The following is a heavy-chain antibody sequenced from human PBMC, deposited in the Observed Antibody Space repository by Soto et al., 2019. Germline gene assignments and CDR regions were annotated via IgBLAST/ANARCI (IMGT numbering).Heavy chain of an antibody. CDR1: GYTFTSYD. Sequence: EASVKVSCKASGYTFTSYDINWVRQATGQGLEWMGWMNPNSGNTGYAQKFQGRVTMTRNTSISTAYMELSSLRSEDTAVYYCARLSIARPPYYYYYMDVWGKGTTVNVSS. V-gene: IGHV1-8*01. D-gene: IGHD3-16*02. CDR3: ARLSIARPPYYYYYMDV. CDR2: MNPNSGNT. J-gene: IGHJ6*03.